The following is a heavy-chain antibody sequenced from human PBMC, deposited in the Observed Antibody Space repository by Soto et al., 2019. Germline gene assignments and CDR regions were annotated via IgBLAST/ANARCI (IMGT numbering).Heavy chain of an antibody. Sequence: QVQLQEAGPRLVKPSETLSLTCSVSGGSISSHSWNWIRQPPGRGLEWIGHAYSSGSTNYNPSLESPVTISVDTSKNQFSVNLTALTAASTAVYYCARRVQANSAVVQGNWLDPWGQGALVTVSS. CDR1: GGSISSHS. CDR3: ARRVQANSAVVQGNWLDP. D-gene: IGHD5-18*01. CDR2: AYSSGST. J-gene: IGHJ5*02. V-gene: IGHV4-59*08.